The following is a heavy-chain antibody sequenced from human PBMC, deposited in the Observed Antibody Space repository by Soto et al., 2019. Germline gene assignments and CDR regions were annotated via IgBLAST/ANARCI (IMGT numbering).Heavy chain of an antibody. CDR1: DDSINSDKYY. D-gene: IGHD6-6*01. J-gene: IGHJ4*02. CDR3: ARLEGLATISSDIDF. Sequence: QLQLQESGPGLVKPSETLSLTCSVSDDSINSDKYYWGWIRQPPGKGLEWIGSVYYRGNAYYNPSLQPRVTISLDKPKSQFALKLNSVPAADSAVYFWARLEGLATISSDIDFWGPGALVTVSS. V-gene: IGHV4-39*01. CDR2: VYYRGNA.